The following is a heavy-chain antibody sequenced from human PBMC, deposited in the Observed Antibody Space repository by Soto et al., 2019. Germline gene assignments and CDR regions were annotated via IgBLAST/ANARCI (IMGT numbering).Heavy chain of an antibody. J-gene: IGHJ6*02. V-gene: IGHV3-30*18. CDR3: AKAGRVGDYYYGMDV. Sequence: QSGGSLRLSCAASGFTFSSYGMHWVRQAPGKGLEWVAVISYDGSNKYYADSVKGRFTISRDNSKNTLYLQMNSLRAEDTAVYYCAKAGRVGDYYYGMDVWGQGTTVTVSS. CDR1: GFTFSSYG. D-gene: IGHD3-10*01. CDR2: ISYDGSNK.